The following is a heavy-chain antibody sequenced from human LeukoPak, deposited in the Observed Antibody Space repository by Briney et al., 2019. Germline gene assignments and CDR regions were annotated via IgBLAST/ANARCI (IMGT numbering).Heavy chain of an antibody. J-gene: IGHJ4*02. Sequence: GGSLRLSCAASGFTFSSYGMHWVRQAPGKGQEWVAFIRYDGSNKYYADSVKGRFTISRDNSKNTLYLQMNSLKTEDTAVYYCTTEGFWGQGTLVTVSS. V-gene: IGHV3-30*02. CDR1: GFTFSSYG. CDR3: TTEGF. CDR2: IRYDGSNK.